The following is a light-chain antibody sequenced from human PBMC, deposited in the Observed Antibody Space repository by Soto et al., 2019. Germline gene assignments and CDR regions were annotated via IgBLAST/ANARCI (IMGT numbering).Light chain of an antibody. Sequence: DIQMTQSPSSLSASVGDRVTITFRASQSISSWFAWYQQTPGKAPXXLIYRASSFKNGVPSRFSGSGSGTEFTLTISSLQPDDFATDYCQQYNSYWTFGQGTKVDIK. CDR2: RAS. J-gene: IGKJ1*01. CDR1: QSISSW. CDR3: QQYNSYWT. V-gene: IGKV1-5*03.